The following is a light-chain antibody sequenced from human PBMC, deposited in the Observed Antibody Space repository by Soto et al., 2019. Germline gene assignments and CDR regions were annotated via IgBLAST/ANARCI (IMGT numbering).Light chain of an antibody. Sequence: EIVLTQSRGTLSLSPGERATLSCRASQSVSSSYLAWYQQKPGQAPRPLIYGASSRAIGIPDRFSGSGSGTDFTLTISRLEPEDFAVYYCQQYGSSAWTFGQGTKVEIK. J-gene: IGKJ1*01. V-gene: IGKV3-20*01. CDR1: QSVSSSY. CDR3: QQYGSSAWT. CDR2: GAS.